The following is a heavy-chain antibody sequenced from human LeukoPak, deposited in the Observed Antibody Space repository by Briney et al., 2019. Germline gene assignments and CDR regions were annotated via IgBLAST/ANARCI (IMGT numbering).Heavy chain of an antibody. V-gene: IGHV3-30-3*01. CDR2: ISYDGSNK. CDR1: GLTFSSYA. J-gene: IGHJ3*02. D-gene: IGHD5-18*01. CDR3: ARAGYSDAFDI. Sequence: GGSLRLSCAASGLTFSSYAMHWVRQAPGKGLEWVAVISYDGSNKYYADSVKGRFTISRDNSKNTLYLQMNSLRAEDTAVYYCARAGYSDAFDIWGQGTMVTVSS.